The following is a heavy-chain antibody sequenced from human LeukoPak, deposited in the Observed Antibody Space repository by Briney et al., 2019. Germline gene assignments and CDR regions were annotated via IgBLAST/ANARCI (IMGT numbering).Heavy chain of an antibody. CDR3: ARDLYEQWLVGFDY. V-gene: IGHV4-59*12. CDR2: IYYSGST. CDR1: GGSISSYY. Sequence: SETLSLTCTVSGGSISSYYWSWIRQPPGKGLEWIGYIYYSGSTNYNPSLKSRVTISVDTSKNQFSLKLSSVTAADTAVYYCARDLYEQWLVGFDYWGQGTLVTVSS. D-gene: IGHD6-19*01. J-gene: IGHJ4*02.